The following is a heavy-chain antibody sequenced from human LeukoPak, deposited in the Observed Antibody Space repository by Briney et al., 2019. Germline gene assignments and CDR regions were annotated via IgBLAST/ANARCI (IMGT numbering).Heavy chain of an antibody. CDR1: GGSISSGDYY. CDR2: IYYSGST. CDR3: AREGKSGYYDSSGYYYLTVFDY. Sequence: SQTLSLTRTVSGGSISSGDYYWSWIRQPPGKGLEWIGYIYYSGSTYYNPSLKSRVTISVDTSKNQFSLKLSSVTAADTAVYYCAREGKSGYYDSSGYYYLTVFDYWGQGTLVTVSS. J-gene: IGHJ4*02. V-gene: IGHV4-30-4*08. D-gene: IGHD3-22*01.